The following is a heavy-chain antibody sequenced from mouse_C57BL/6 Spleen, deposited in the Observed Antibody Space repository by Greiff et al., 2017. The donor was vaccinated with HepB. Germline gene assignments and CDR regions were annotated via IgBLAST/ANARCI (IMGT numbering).Heavy chain of an antibody. CDR1: GYTFTEYT. D-gene: IGHD1-1*01. CDR3: ARHESPLYYGSSYGYFDV. V-gene: IGHV1-62-2*01. J-gene: IGHJ1*03. Sequence: QVQLQQSGAELVKPGASVKLSCKASGYTFTEYTIHWVKQRSGQGLEWIGWFYPGSGSIKYNEKFKDKATLTADKSSSTVYMELSRLTSEDSAVYFCARHESPLYYGSSYGYFDVWGTGTTVTVSS. CDR2: FYPGSGSI.